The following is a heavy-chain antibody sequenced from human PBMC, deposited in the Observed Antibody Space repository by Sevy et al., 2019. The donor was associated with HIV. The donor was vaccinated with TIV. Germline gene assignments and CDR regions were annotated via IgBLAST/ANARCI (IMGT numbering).Heavy chain of an antibody. CDR3: ARGFGYCSSTRCYGGGYYYYYMDV. J-gene: IGHJ6*03. CDR1: GGSFSGYY. CDR2: INHSGST. D-gene: IGHD2-2*01. Sequence: SETLSLTCAVYGGSFSGYYWSWIRQPPGKGLEWIGEINHSGSTNYNPSLKSRVTISVDTSKNQVSLKLSSVTAADTAVDYCARGFGYCSSTRCYGGGYYYYYMDVWGKRTTVTVSS. V-gene: IGHV4-34*01.